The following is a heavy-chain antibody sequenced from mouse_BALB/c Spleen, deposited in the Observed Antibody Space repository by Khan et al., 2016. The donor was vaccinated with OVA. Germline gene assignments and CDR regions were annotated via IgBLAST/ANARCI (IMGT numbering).Heavy chain of an antibody. CDR3: ARSTYRDAFVY. V-gene: IGHV3-8*02. CDR2: IIYTGYT. D-gene: IGHD2-12*01. Sequence: VQLKESGPSLVKPSQTLSLTCSVTGDSITSGYWNWLRKFPENKLEYMGYIIYTGYTYYNPSLQSRISITRHTSKNQYYLHFNSVTDEDTATYYGARSTYRDAFVYWGQGTLVTVSA. CDR1: GDSITSGY. J-gene: IGHJ3*01.